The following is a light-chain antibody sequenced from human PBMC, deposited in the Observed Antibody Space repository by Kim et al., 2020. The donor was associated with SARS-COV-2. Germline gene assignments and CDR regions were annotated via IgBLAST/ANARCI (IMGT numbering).Light chain of an antibody. CDR3: QSYDSSTPCV. Sequence: NVTISCTRSSRSITSNYVQWYQQRPGSAPNTVIYEDNQRPSGVPARFSGSIDSSSNSASLTISELRTEDEADYYCQSYDSSTPCVFGGGTKLTVL. CDR2: EDN. V-gene: IGLV6-57*03. J-gene: IGLJ3*02. CDR1: SRSITSNY.